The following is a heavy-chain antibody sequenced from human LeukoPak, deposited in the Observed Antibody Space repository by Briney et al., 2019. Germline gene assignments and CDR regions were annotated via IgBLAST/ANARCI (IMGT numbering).Heavy chain of an antibody. CDR1: GDTFTGHY. CDR3: ASEVVSSWYDY. CDR2: LNPNSGGT. Sequence: ASVKVSCKASGDTFTGHYMHWVRQAPGQGLEWMGWLNPNSGGTNYAQKFQGRVTMSRDTSISTAYMELIRLTSDDTAVYYCASEVVSSWYDYWGQGTLVTVSS. V-gene: IGHV1-2*02. D-gene: IGHD6-13*01. J-gene: IGHJ4*02.